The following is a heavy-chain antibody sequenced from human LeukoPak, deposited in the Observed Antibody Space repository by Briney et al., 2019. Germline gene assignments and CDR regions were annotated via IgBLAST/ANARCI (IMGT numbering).Heavy chain of an antibody. V-gene: IGHV3-30*02. CDR1: GFTFSNSA. CDR3: ARATGYFDWLFPFDY. D-gene: IGHD3-9*01. Sequence: GGSLRLSCAESGFTFSNSAMHWVRQGPGKGLEWVSYIAHHGNNKYYADSVKGRFTISRDNSKRTLYLQMNSLRAEDTAVYYCARATGYFDWLFPFDYWGQGTLVTVPS. CDR2: IAHHGNNK. J-gene: IGHJ4*02.